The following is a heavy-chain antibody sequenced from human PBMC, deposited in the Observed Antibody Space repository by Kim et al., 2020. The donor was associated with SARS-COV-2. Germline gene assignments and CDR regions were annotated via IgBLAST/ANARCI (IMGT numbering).Heavy chain of an antibody. V-gene: IGHV3-15*01. J-gene: IGHJ3*02. D-gene: IGHD3-10*01. Sequence: VKGRLTISRDDSTNTLYLQMNSLKTEDTAVYYCTSDVLLWFGELPYAFDIWGQGTMVTVSS. CDR3: TSDVLLWFGELPYAFDI.